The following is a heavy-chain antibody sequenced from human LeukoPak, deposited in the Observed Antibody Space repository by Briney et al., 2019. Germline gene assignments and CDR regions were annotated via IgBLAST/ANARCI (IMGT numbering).Heavy chain of an antibody. Sequence: PGGSLRLSCAASGFTFSSYAMSWVRQAPGKGLEWVSAISGSGGSTYYADSVKGRFTISRDNSKNTLYLQMNSLRAEDTAVYYCAKIRSSSWPPIYYFDYWGQGTLVTVSS. CDR2: ISGSGGST. CDR3: AKIRSSSWPPIYYFDY. D-gene: IGHD6-13*01. CDR1: GFTFSSYA. V-gene: IGHV3-23*01. J-gene: IGHJ4*02.